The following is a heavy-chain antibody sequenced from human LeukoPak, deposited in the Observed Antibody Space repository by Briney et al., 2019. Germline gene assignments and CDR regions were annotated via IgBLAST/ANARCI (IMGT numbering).Heavy chain of an antibody. D-gene: IGHD5-18*01. J-gene: IGHJ4*02. V-gene: IGHV3-33*01. CDR3: ARDIRGYNYGFDY. CDR2: IFYDGSHK. Sequence: PGGSLRLSCAASGFTFSNYGMHWVRQAPGKGLEWVAVIFYDGSHKYYADSVKGRFTISRDNSKNTLYLQMNSLRVEDTAVFYCARDIRGYNYGFDYWGQGTLVTVSS. CDR1: GFTFSNYG.